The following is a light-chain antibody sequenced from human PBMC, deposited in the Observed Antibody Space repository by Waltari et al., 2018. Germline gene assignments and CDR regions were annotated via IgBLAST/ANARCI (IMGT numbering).Light chain of an antibody. CDR2: TAS. Sequence: DIQLTQSPSTLSASVGDRVTISCRASQSISKGLAWHQQRPREPPQFLIQTASDREGGGPSRFSGRGSGTEFTLTIDSLQPEDFATYYCQQYDSFPRTFGQGTTVDIK. J-gene: IGKJ1*01. CDR3: QQYDSFPRT. CDR1: QSISKG. V-gene: IGKV1-5*03.